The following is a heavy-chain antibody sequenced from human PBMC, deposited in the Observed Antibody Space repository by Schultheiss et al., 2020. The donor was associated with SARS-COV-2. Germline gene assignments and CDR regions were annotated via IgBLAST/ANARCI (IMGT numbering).Heavy chain of an antibody. V-gene: IGHV4-4*07. CDR2: IYTSGST. Sequence: SETLSLTCTVSGGSISSYYWSWIRQPAGKGLEWIGRIYTSGSTNYNPSLKSRVTISVDTSKNQFSLKLSSVTAADTAVYYCARVGGFSGSSLVDYYYGMDVWGQGTTVTVSS. CDR3: ARVGGFSGSSLVDYYYGMDV. CDR1: GGSISSYY. D-gene: IGHD3-10*01. J-gene: IGHJ6*02.